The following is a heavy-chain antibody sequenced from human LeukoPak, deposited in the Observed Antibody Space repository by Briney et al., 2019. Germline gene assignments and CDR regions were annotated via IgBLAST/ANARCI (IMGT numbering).Heavy chain of an antibody. CDR2: IKQDGSEK. D-gene: IGHD6-19*01. CDR1: GFTFSSYA. CDR3: ARFGYSSGWYMDV. J-gene: IGHJ6*03. V-gene: IGHV3-7*01. Sequence: PGRSLRLSCAASGFTFSSYAMHWVRQAPGKGLEWVANIKQDGSEKYYVDSVKGRFIISRDNAKNSLYLQMNSLRAEDTAVYYCARFGYSSGWYMDVWGKGTTVTVSS.